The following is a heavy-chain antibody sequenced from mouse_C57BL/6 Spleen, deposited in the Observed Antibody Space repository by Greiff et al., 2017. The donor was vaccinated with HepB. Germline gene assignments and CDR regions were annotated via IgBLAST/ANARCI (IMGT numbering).Heavy chain of an antibody. CDR1: GYTFTSYW. V-gene: IGHV1-55*01. CDR3: ARPLDYYYGSSYWYFDV. CDR2: IYPGSGST. Sequence: VQLQQPGAELVKPGASVKMSCKASGYTFTSYWITWVKQRPGQGLEWIGDIYPGSGSTNYNEKFKSKATLTVDTSSSTAYMQLSSLTSEDSAVYYCARPLDYYYGSSYWYFDVWGTGTTVTVSS. D-gene: IGHD1-1*01. J-gene: IGHJ1*03.